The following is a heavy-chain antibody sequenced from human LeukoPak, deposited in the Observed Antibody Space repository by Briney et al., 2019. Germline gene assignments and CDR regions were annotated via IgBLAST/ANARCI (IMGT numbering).Heavy chain of an antibody. J-gene: IGHJ5*02. D-gene: IGHD3-3*01. CDR3: ARLSRSVTIFGVVIGSGWFDP. CDR1: GYSFTSYW. V-gene: IGHV5-51*01. CDR2: IYPGDPDT. Sequence: GESLKISCKGSGYSFTSYWIGWVRQMPGKGLEWMGIIYPGDPDTRYSPSFQGQVTISADKSISTACLQWSSLKASDTAMYYCARLSRSVTIFGVVIGSGWFDPWGQGTLVTVSS.